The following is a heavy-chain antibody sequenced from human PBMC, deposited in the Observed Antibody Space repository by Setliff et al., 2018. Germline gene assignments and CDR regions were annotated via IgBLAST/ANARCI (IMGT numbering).Heavy chain of an antibody. CDR3: ARVGSSSWLHPDVYYYHGMDV. CDR2: ISAYNGNT. J-gene: IGHJ6*02. D-gene: IGHD6-13*01. CDR1: GDTSTTYA. V-gene: IGHV1-18*01. Sequence: ASVKVSCKASGDTSTTYAIHWVRQAPGQGLEWMGWISAYNGNTNYAQKLQGRVTMTTDTSTSTAYMELRSLRSDDTAVYYCARVGSSSWLHPDVYYYHGMDVWGQGTTVTVSS.